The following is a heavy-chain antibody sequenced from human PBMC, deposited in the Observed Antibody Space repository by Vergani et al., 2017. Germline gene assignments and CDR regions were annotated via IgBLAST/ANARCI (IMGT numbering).Heavy chain of an antibody. D-gene: IGHD5-24*01. J-gene: IGHJ3*02. CDR1: GFTFSNAW. CDR2: IKSKTDGGTT. CDR3: TTSRVTWLQLFNSGAGAFDI. V-gene: IGHV3-15*01. Sequence: EVQLVESGGGLVKPGGSLRLPCAASGFTFSNAWMSWVRQAPGKGLEWVGRIKSKTDGGTTDYAAPVKGRFTISRDDSKNTLYLQMNSLKTEDTAVYYCTTSRVTWLQLFNSGAGAFDIWGQGTMVTVSS.